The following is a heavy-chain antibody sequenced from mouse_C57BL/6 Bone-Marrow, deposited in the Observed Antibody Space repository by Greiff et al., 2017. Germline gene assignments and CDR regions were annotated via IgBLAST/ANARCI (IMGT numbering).Heavy chain of an antibody. CDR3: ARGLYYGSSPYYFDY. D-gene: IGHD1-1*01. CDR2: ISDGGSYT. V-gene: IGHV5-4*01. CDR1: GFTFSSYA. Sequence: EVQGVESGGGLVKPGGSLKLSCAASGFTFSSYAMSWVRQTPEKRLEWVATISDGGSYTYYPDNVKGRFTISRDNAKNNLYLQMSHLKSEDTAMYYCARGLYYGSSPYYFDYWGQGTTLTVSS. J-gene: IGHJ2*01.